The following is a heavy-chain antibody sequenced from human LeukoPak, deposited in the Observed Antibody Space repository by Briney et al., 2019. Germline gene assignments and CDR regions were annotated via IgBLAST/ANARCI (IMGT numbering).Heavy chain of an antibody. CDR3: ARDGKISPYSGMDV. D-gene: IGHD1-26*01. J-gene: IGHJ6*02. CDR1: GGSVSYYY. Sequence: SETLSLTCTVSGGSVSYYYWSWIRDPPGKGLEWLGYIYYSGSTDYNPSLKSRVTISIDTSNNQFSLELTSVTAADTAVYYCARDGKISPYSGMDVWGQGITVTVSS. CDR2: IYYSGST. V-gene: IGHV4-59*02.